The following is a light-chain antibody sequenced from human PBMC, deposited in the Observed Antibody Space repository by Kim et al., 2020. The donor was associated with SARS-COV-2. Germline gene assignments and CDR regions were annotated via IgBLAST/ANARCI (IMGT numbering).Light chain of an antibody. V-gene: IGLV1-51*01. J-gene: IGLJ3*02. Sequence: GQKITISCSGSSSNIGNNYVSWYQQLPGTAPTLLIYDNNKRPSGIPDRFSGSKSGTSATLGITGLQTWDEADYYCGTWDSSLSAWVFGGGTQLTVL. CDR1: SSNIGNNY. CDR3: GTWDSSLSAWV. CDR2: DNN.